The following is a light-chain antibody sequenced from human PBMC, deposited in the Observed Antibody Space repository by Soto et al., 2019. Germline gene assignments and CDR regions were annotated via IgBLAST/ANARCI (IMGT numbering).Light chain of an antibody. CDR1: SSNIGAGFG. CDR3: QSYDSGPPESYV. V-gene: IGLV1-40*01. J-gene: IGLJ1*01. Sequence: QSVLTQPPSVSGAPGQTVTISCTGSSSNIGAGFGVHWYQHLPGTTPKLLIHRDVSRPSGVSARFSAFESGASASLVISGLQPEDEGDYFCQSYDSGPPESYVFGPGTKLTVL. CDR2: RDV.